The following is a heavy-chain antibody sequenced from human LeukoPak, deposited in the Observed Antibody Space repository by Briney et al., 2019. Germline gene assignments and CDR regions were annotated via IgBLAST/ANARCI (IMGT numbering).Heavy chain of an antibody. Sequence: GGSLRLSCAASEFTFVRYAMNWVRQAPGKGLEWVSYISSSSFKIGYADSVKGRFTISRDNSKNSLYLQMDSLRVEDTAVYYCVRDPSYGSSWYYYMDVWGKGTTVIVSS. V-gene: IGHV3-48*04. CDR2: ISSSSFKI. J-gene: IGHJ6*03. D-gene: IGHD6-13*01. CDR3: VRDPSYGSSWYYYMDV. CDR1: EFTFVRYA.